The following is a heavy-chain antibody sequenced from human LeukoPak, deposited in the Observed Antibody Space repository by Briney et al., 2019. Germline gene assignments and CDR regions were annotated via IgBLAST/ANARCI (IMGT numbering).Heavy chain of an antibody. CDR2: ISTGSNTI. J-gene: IGHJ4*02. V-gene: IGHV3-48*04. Sequence: PGGSLRLSCAASGFTLGTYNMNWVRQAPGKGLEWLSYISTGSNTIYYADSVKGRFTISRDNAKNSLYLQMNSLRAEDTAVYYCARGVPGDYWGQGTLVTVSS. CDR3: ARGVPGDY. CDR1: GFTLGTYN.